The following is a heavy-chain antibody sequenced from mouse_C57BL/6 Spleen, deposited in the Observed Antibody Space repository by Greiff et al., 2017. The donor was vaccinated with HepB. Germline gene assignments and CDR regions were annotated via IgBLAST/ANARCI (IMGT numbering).Heavy chain of an antibody. D-gene: IGHD1-1*01. CDR3: ARSSGSSPGYFDV. V-gene: IGHV1-69*01. CDR1: GYTFTSYW. CDR2: IDPSDSYT. Sequence: QVQLKQPGAELVMPGASVKLSCKASGYTFTSYWMHWVKQRPGQGLEWIGEIDPSDSYTNYNQKFKGKSTLTVDKSSSTAYMQLSSLTSEDSAVYYCARSSGSSPGYFDVWGTGTTVTVSS. J-gene: IGHJ1*03.